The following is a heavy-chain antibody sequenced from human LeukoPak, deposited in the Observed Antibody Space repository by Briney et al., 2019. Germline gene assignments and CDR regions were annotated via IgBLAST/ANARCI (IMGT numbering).Heavy chain of an antibody. J-gene: IGHJ4*02. CDR3: ARDLGGSYGSFDY. V-gene: IGHV1-46*01. CDR2: INPSGGST. D-gene: IGHD1-26*01. CDR1: GYTFTSYC. Sequence: ASVKVSCKASGYTFTSYCMHWVRQAPGQGLEWMGIINPSGGSTSYAQKFQGRVTMTRDMSTGTVYMELSSLRSEDTAVYYYARDLGGSYGSFDYWGQGTLVTVSS.